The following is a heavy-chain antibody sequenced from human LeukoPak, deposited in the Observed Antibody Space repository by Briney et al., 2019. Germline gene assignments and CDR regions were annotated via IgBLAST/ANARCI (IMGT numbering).Heavy chain of an antibody. J-gene: IGHJ6*03. V-gene: IGHV1-2*02. CDR1: GYTFTGYY. CDR2: INPNSGGT. CDR3: ARDPGASDCSGTSCYYYYYYYMDV. D-gene: IGHD2-2*01. Sequence: EASVKVSCKASGYTFTGYYMHWVRQAPGQGLEWMGWINPNSGGTNYAQKFQGRVTMTRDTSISTAYMELSRLRSDDTAVYYCARDPGASDCSGTSCYYYYYYYMDVWGKGTTVTVSS.